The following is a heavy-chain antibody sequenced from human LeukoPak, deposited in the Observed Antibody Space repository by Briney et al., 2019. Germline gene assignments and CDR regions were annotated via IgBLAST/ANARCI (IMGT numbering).Heavy chain of an antibody. D-gene: IGHD3-3*01. CDR2: IYYSGST. CDR3: ARVPTDYDFWSGYSDY. J-gene: IGHJ4*02. V-gene: IGHV4-39*07. CDR1: GGSISSSIYY. Sequence: LETLSLTCTVSGGSISSSIYYWGWIRQPPGKGLEWIGTIYYSGSTYYNPSLKSRVTISVDTSKNQFSLRLTSVTAADTAVYYCARVPTDYDFWSGYSDYWGQGTLVTVSS.